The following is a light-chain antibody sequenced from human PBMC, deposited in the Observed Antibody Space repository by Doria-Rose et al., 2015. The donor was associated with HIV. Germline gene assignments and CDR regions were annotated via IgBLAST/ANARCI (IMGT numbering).Light chain of an antibody. J-gene: IGKJ1*01. V-gene: IGKV3-20*01. CDR3: HQYGTSWT. Sequence: DIVLTQSPGTLSLSPGERATLSCRASQSFSNTYLAWYQQKPGQAPSLLIYDGSTRATGIPDRISASGSGTDFTLTINRLEPEDFALYYCHQYGTSWTFGQGTKVEI. CDR2: DGS. CDR1: QSFSNTY.